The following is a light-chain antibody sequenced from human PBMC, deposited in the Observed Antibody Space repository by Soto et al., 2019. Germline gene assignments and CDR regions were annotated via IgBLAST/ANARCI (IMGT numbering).Light chain of an antibody. CDR2: AAS. Sequence: DLQMTQSPSSLSASVGDRVTITCRASQSISSYLNWYQQKPGKAPKPLIYAASSLQSGVPSRFSGSGSGTDFTLTISSLQPEYFATYYCQQSYSTPITFGQGTRLEIK. CDR3: QQSYSTPIT. V-gene: IGKV1-39*01. J-gene: IGKJ5*01. CDR1: QSISSY.